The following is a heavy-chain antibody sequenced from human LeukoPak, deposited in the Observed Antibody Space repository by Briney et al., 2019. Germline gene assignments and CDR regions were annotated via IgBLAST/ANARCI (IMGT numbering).Heavy chain of an antibody. D-gene: IGHD3-22*01. J-gene: IGHJ4*02. CDR2: INPSGGST. Sequence: ASVKVSCKASGYTFTSKFIHWVRQAPGQGLEWMGIINPSGGSTTYAQKFEGRVTMTTDTSTSTVYMDLSSLTSEDTAMYYCARDAIVAPGDYWGQGTLVTVSS. V-gene: IGHV1-46*01. CDR1: GYTFTSKF. CDR3: ARDAIVAPGDY.